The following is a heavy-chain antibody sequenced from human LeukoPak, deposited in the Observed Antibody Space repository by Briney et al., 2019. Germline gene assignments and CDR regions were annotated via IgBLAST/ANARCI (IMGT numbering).Heavy chain of an antibody. Sequence: SETLSLTCAVYGVSFSGYYWSWIRQPPGKGLEWIGEINHSGSTNYNPSLKSRVTISVDTSKNQFSLKLSSVTAADTAVYYCARGSEQLSSWFDPWGQGTLVTVSS. CDR2: INHSGST. J-gene: IGHJ5*02. V-gene: IGHV4-34*01. CDR3: ARGSEQLSSWFDP. D-gene: IGHD6-6*01. CDR1: GVSFSGYY.